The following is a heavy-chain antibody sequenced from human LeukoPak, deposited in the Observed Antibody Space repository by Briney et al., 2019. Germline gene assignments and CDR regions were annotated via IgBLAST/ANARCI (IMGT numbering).Heavy chain of an antibody. J-gene: IGHJ4*02. CDR3: ARGHNWNLDY. D-gene: IGHD1-20*01. Sequence: SQTLSLTCAVYGXSFSGYYWSGIRQPPGKGLEWIGEINHGGSTKYTPSPTGRVTISVDTSKTQFSLKLTSVTAADTAVYYCARGHNWNLDYWGQGTLVTISS. CDR2: INHGGST. V-gene: IGHV4-34*01. CDR1: GXSFSGYY.